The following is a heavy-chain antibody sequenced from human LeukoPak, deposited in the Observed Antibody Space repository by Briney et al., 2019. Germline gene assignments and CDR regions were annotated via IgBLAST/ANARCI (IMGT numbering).Heavy chain of an antibody. CDR1: GFTFSSYE. V-gene: IGHV3-48*03. Sequence: GGSLRLSCAASGFTFSSYEMNWVRQAPGKGLEWVSYISSSGSTIYYADSVKGRFTISRDNAKNSLYLQMSSLRAEDTAVYYCARDYYYGSGRFDYWGQGTLVTVSS. CDR3: ARDYYYGSGRFDY. J-gene: IGHJ4*02. D-gene: IGHD3-10*01. CDR2: ISSSGSTI.